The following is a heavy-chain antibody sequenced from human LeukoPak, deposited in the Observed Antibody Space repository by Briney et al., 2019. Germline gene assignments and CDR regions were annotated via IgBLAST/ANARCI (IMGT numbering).Heavy chain of an antibody. CDR3: AKEGDGNSYYYYMDV. D-gene: IGHD3-16*01. CDR1: GFTFSSYG. Sequence: PGGSLRLSCAASGFTFSSYGMHWVRQAPGKGLEWVAFIRYDGSNKYYADSVKGRFTISRDNSKNTLYLQMNSLRAEDTAVYYCAKEGDGNSYYYYMDVWGKGTTVIVSS. J-gene: IGHJ6*03. CDR2: IRYDGSNK. V-gene: IGHV3-30*02.